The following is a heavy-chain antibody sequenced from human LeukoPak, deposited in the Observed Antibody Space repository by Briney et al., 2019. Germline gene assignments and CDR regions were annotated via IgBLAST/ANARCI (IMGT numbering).Heavy chain of an antibody. J-gene: IGHJ5*02. CDR2: IYPGDSDT. Sequence: ESLKISCKGSGYSLTSYWIGWVRQMPGKGLEWMGIIYPGDSDTRYSPSFQGQVTISADKSISTAYLQWSSLKASDTAMYYCARRPPYSGSYWVFDPWGQGTLVTVSS. V-gene: IGHV5-51*01. CDR1: GYSLTSYW. D-gene: IGHD1-26*01. CDR3: ARRPPYSGSYWVFDP.